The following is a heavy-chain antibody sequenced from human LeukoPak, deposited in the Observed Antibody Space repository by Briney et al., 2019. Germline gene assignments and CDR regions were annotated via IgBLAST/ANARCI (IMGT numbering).Heavy chain of an antibody. V-gene: IGHV3-30*18. CDR3: AKLLLWFGEKNFDY. CDR2: ISYDGTNK. D-gene: IGHD3-10*01. J-gene: IGHJ4*02. CDR1: GFTFSSYG. Sequence: PGRSLRLSCAASGFTFSSYGMHWVRQAPGKGLEWVAIISYDGTNKYYADSVKGRFTISRDNSKNTLYLQMNSLRAEDTAAYYCAKLLLWFGEKNFDYWGQGTLVTVSS.